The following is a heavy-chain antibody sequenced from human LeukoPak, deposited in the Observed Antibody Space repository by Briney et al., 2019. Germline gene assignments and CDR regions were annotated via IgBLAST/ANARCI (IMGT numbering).Heavy chain of an antibody. CDR1: GFTFSSYS. CDR3: ARGAGAVAGSFDY. D-gene: IGHD6-19*01. V-gene: IGHV3-21*04. J-gene: IGHJ4*02. Sequence: GGSLRLSCAASGFTFSSYSMNWVRQAPGKGLEWVSSISSSSSYIYYADSVKGRFTISRDNAKNSLYLQMNSLRAEDTVVYYCARGAGAVAGSFDYWGQGTLVTVSS. CDR2: ISSSSSYI.